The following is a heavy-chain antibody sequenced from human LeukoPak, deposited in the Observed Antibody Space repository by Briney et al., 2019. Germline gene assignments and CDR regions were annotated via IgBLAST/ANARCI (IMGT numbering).Heavy chain of an antibody. CDR1: GGSFSGYY. V-gene: IGHV4-34*01. J-gene: IGHJ4*02. CDR2: INHSGST. Sequence: SETLSLTCAVYGGSFSGYYWSRIRQPPGKGLEWIGEINHSGSTNYNPSLKSRVTISVDTSKNQFSLKLSSVTAADTAVYYCARLGGRYCTNGVCHFDYWGQGTLVTVSS. CDR3: ARLGGRYCTNGVCHFDY. D-gene: IGHD2-8*01.